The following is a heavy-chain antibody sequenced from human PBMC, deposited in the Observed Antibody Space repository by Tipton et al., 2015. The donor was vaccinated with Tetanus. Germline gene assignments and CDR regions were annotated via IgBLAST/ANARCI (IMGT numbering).Heavy chain of an antibody. V-gene: IGHV3-7*01. CDR2: IKQDGSEQ. CDR1: GFTFSSYW. D-gene: IGHD5-18*01. Sequence: GSLRLSCTASGFTFSSYWMSWVRQAPGKGLEWVANIKQDGSEQYYVDSVKGRFTISRDNARKSLYLQMNSLRAEDTAFYFCARDPIDTAMAADYWGQGALVTVSS. CDR3: ARDPIDTAMAADY. J-gene: IGHJ4*02.